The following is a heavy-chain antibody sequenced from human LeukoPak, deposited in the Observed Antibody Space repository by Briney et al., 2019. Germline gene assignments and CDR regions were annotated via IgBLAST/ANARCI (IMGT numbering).Heavy chain of an antibody. J-gene: IGHJ4*02. CDR1: GFTFSSYW. CDR2: INSDGSST. V-gene: IGHV3-74*01. CDR3: AKDPGFDIVASYFDY. Sequence: GGSLRLSCAASGFTFSSYWMHWVRQAPGKGLVWVSRINSDGSSTSYADSVKGRFTISRDNAKNTLYLQMNSLRAEDTAVYYCAKDPGFDIVASYFDYWGQGTLVTVSS. D-gene: IGHD5-12*01.